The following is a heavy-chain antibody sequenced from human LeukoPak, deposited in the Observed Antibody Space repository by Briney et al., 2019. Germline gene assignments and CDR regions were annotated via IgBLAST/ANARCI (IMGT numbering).Heavy chain of an antibody. Sequence: SETLSLTFAVYGGSLNGYYWSWVPQPPGKGVGGIGEINHSGSTNYNPSLKSRVTISVDTSKNQFSLKLSSVTAADTAVYYCARKTGTTKGGYFDYWGQGTLVTVSS. D-gene: IGHD1-7*01. J-gene: IGHJ4*02. CDR1: GGSLNGYY. CDR2: INHSGST. V-gene: IGHV4-34*01. CDR3: ARKTGTTKGGYFDY.